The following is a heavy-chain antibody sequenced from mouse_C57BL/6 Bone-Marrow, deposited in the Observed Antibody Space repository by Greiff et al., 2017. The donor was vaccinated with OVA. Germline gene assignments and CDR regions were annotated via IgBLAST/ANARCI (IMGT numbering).Heavy chain of an antibody. J-gene: IGHJ2*01. D-gene: IGHD1-1*01. CDR3: TGSGSGSDYFDY. V-gene: IGHV1-15*01. CDR2: IDPETGGT. Sequence: ESGAELVRPGASVTLSCKASGYTFTDYEMHWVKQTPVHGLEWIGAIDPETGGTAYNQKFKGKAILTADKSSSTAYMELRSLTSEDSAVYYCTGSGSGSDYFDYWGQGTTLTVSS. CDR1: GYTFTDYE.